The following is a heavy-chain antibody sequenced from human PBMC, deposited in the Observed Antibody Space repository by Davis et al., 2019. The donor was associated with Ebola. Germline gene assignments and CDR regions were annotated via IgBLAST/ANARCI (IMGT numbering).Heavy chain of an antibody. Sequence: SLKISCAGPGFIFDDCGIHWVRQAPGKGLEWVSGIHWNSGDIGYADSVKGRFTISRDKDKNSLFLQMNNLRPEDTALSYCASMGPTNGDYWGQGTLVTVSS. CDR3: ASMGPTNGDY. V-gene: IGHV3-9*01. J-gene: IGHJ4*02. CDR1: GFIFDDCG. CDR2: IHWNSGDI. D-gene: IGHD1-26*01.